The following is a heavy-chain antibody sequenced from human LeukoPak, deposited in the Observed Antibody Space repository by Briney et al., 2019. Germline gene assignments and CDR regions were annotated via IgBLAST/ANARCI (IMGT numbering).Heavy chain of an antibody. V-gene: IGHV1-2*02. CDR3: ARICSSTSCSYYMDV. Sequence: ASVKVSCKASGYTFTGYYMHWVRQAPGQGLEWMGWINPNSGGTNYAQKFQGRVTMTRDTSISTAYMELSRLRSDDTAVYYCARICSSTSCSYYMDVWGKGTTVTISS. CDR1: GYTFTGYY. CDR2: INPNSGGT. D-gene: IGHD2-2*01. J-gene: IGHJ6*03.